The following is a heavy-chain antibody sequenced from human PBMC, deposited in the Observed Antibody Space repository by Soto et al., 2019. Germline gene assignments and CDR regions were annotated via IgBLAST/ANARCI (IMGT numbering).Heavy chain of an antibody. V-gene: IGHV3-23*01. J-gene: IGHJ3*02. CDR1: GFTFSSYA. Sequence: GGSLRLSCAASGFTFSSYAMSWVRQAPGKGLEWVSAISGSGGSTYYADSVKGRFTISRDNSKNTLYLQMNSLRAEDTAVYYCAKSIDYGEMGPWDAFDIWGQGTMVTVSS. CDR2: ISGSGGST. D-gene: IGHD4-17*01. CDR3: AKSIDYGEMGPWDAFDI.